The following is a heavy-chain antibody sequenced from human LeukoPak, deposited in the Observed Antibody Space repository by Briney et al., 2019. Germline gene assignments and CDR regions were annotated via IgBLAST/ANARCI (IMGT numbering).Heavy chain of an antibody. J-gene: IGHJ4*02. CDR2: IKRDGSEK. CDR1: GFTFSRHW. D-gene: IGHD5-24*01. V-gene: IGHV3-7*05. Sequence: PGGSLRLSCAASGFTFSRHWMSWVRQAPGKGLEWVANIKRDGSEKYYVDSVKGRFTISRDNAKNSLYLQMNSLRGEDTAVYYCARRDGAIDQWGQGTLVTVSS. CDR3: ARRDGAIDQ.